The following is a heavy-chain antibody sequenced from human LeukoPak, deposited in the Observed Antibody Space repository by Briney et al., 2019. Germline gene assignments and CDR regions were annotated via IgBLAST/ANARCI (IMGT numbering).Heavy chain of an antibody. CDR3: AKELHGSGNYAFDY. D-gene: IGHD3-10*01. CDR1: GFTFSSCA. J-gene: IGHJ4*02. Sequence: GGSLRLSCTASGFTFSSCALSWVRQAPGKGLEWVSTVSVNGGTTYYADSVKGRFTISRDNSKNTLYLQMNSLRAEDTAVYFCAKELHGSGNYAFDYWGQGTLVTVSS. CDR2: VSVNGGTT. V-gene: IGHV3-23*01.